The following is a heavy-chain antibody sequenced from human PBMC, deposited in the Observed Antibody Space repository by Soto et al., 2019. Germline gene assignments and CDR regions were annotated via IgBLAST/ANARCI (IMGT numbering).Heavy chain of an antibody. D-gene: IGHD3-22*01. J-gene: IGHJ4*02. V-gene: IGHV1-69*13. CDR1: GGTFSSYA. Sequence: SVKVSCKASGGTFSSYAISWVRQAPGQGLEWMGGIIPIFGTANYAQKFQGRVTITADESTSTAYMELSGLRSEDTAVYYCARDKADYYYDSSGLSRHSHFDYWGQGTLVTVSS. CDR2: IIPIFGTA. CDR3: ARDKADYYYDSSGLSRHSHFDY.